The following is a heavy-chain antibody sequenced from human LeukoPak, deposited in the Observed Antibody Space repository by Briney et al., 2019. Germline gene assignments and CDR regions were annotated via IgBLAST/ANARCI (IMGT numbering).Heavy chain of an antibody. J-gene: IGHJ6*03. V-gene: IGHV3-7*03. Sequence: GGSLRLSCAASGFMFTDSWMAWVRQAPGKGLEWLANINEDGSDKNYVVALKGRFTISRDNAEKSLYLQMNSLRVEDTALYYCAKDIGRVDTASTYMDVWGKGTTVTISS. CDR2: INEDGSDK. D-gene: IGHD5-18*01. CDR3: AKDIGRVDTASTYMDV. CDR1: GFMFTDSW.